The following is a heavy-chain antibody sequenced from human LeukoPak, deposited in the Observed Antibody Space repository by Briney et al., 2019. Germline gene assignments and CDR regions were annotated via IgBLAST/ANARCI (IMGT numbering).Heavy chain of an antibody. CDR2: ISGSGGNT. CDR3: AKVRLGGIWDAFDI. D-gene: IGHD1-26*01. V-gene: IGHV3-23*01. CDR1: GFTFSSYA. Sequence: PGGSLRLSCAASGFTFSSYAMSWVRQAPGKGLEWVSVISGSGGNTYYADSVKGRFTISRDNSKNTPYLQMNSLRAEDTAVYYCAKVRLGGIWDAFDIWGQGTMVTVSS. J-gene: IGHJ3*02.